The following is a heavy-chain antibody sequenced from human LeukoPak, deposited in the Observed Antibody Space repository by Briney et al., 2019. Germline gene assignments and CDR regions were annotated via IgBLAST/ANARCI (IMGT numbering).Heavy chain of an antibody. V-gene: IGHV3-48*03. J-gene: IGHJ4*02. CDR3: ARDYGGSSPFDY. CDR2: ISRSGSTK. CDR1: GFTFRSYA. D-gene: IGHD4-23*01. Sequence: GGSLRLSCAASGFTFRSYAMTWVRQAPGKGLEWVSSISRSGSTKYYADSVKGRFTISRDNAKNSLFLQMNSLRAEDTAVYYCARDYGGSSPFDYWGQGTLVTVSS.